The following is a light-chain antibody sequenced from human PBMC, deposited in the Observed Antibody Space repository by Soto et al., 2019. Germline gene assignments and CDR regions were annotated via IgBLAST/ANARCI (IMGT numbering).Light chain of an antibody. V-gene: IGKV1-5*01. J-gene: IGKJ2*01. CDR1: QTISTL. CDR3: QQYSHLVT. Sequence: IQMTQSPSTLSAPVGDRVTITCQASQTISTLLAWFQHKPGKAPNLLIYDASNLESGVPSRFSGSGSGTEFTLTISSPQCDDSATYFCQQYSHLVTFGQGTKLEIK. CDR2: DAS.